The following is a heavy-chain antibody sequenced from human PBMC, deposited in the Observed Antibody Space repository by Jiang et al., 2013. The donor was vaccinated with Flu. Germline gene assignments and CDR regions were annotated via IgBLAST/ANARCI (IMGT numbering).Heavy chain of an antibody. V-gene: IGHV4-39*01. CDR3: ASFGVAATFDY. D-gene: IGHD2-15*01. J-gene: IGHJ4*02. Sequence: KPSETLSLTCTVSGGSISSSSYYWGWIRQPPGKGLEWIGSIYYSGSTYYNPSLKSRVTISVDTSKNQFSLKLSSVTAADTAVYYCASFGVAATFDYWGQGTLVTVSS. CDR2: IYYSGST. CDR1: GGSISSSSYY.